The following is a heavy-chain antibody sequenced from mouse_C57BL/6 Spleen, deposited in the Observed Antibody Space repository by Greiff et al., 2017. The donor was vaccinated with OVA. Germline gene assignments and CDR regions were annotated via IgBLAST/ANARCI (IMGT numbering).Heavy chain of an antibody. CDR1: GYTFTSYW. CDR2: IYTGNSDT. J-gene: IGHJ1*03. Sequence: EVQLQESGPVLARPGASVKMSCKTSGYTFTSYWMHWVNQRPGQGLEWIGAIYTGNSDTSYNQKFKGKANLTAVTSASTADRELSSLTNEDSSVYYCTRRGSSLVYFDVWGTGTTVTVSS. D-gene: IGHD1-1*01. CDR3: TRRGSSLVYFDV. V-gene: IGHV1-5*01.